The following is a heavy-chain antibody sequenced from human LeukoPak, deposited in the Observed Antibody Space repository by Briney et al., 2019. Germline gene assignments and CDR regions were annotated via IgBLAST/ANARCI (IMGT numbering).Heavy chain of an antibody. Sequence: SVKLSCTSSGRTFTTYAISWGRQAPGQGLEWMGGINPIFGTGNYAQKFQGRGTITADESTSTAYMELSSLRSEDTAVYYCARGLGDSSGYYYSDNWGQGTLVTVSS. J-gene: IGHJ4*02. CDR3: ARGLGDSSGYYYSDN. D-gene: IGHD3-22*01. V-gene: IGHV1-69*01. CDR1: GRTFTTYA. CDR2: INPIFGTG.